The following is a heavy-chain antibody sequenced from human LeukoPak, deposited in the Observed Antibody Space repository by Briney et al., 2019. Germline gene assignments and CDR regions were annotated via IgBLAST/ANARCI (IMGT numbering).Heavy chain of an antibody. D-gene: IGHD1-26*01. CDR1: GFTFSDYY. CDR3: ARDSRSGEWELKGSFDY. CDR2: ISSSGSTI. J-gene: IGHJ4*02. Sequence: GGSLRLSCAASGFTFSDYYMSWIRQAPGKGLEWVSYISSSGSTIYYADSVKGQFTISRDNAKNSLYLQMNSLRAEDTAVYYCARDSRSGEWELKGSFDYWGQGTLVTVSS. V-gene: IGHV3-11*01.